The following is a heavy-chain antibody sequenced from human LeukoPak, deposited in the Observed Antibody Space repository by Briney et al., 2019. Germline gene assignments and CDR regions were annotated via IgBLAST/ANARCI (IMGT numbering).Heavy chain of an antibody. CDR2: INPSGGST. CDR3: ARALGSGWHWDY. J-gene: IGHJ4*02. D-gene: IGHD6-19*01. V-gene: IGHV1-46*01. Sequence: GASVKVSCKASGYTFSSYYMYWVRQAPEQGLEWMGLINPSGGSTNYAQKFQGRVTMTRDTSTSTVYMELSSLRSEDTAVYYCARALGSGWHWDYWGQGALVTVSS. CDR1: GYTFSSYY.